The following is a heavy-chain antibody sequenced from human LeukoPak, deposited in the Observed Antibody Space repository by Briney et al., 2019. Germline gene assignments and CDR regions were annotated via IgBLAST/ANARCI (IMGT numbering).Heavy chain of an antibody. J-gene: IGHJ5*02. D-gene: IGHD3-10*01. CDR1: GFTFSSYS. CDR2: ISSSSSYI. Sequence: GGSLRLSCAASGFTFSSYSMNWVRQAPGKGLEWVSSISSSSSYIYYADSVKGRFTISRDNAKNSLYLQMNSLRAEDTAVYYCARTRLRNGSGSYYSSPRAVIVDWFDPWGQGTLVTVSS. V-gene: IGHV3-21*04. CDR3: ARTRLRNGSGSYYSSPRAVIVDWFDP.